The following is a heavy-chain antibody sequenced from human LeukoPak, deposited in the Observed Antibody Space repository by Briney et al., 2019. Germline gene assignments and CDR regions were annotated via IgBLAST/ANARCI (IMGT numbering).Heavy chain of an antibody. J-gene: IGHJ6*02. D-gene: IGHD1-14*01. Sequence: GGSLRLSCAASGFTFSSYSMNWVRQAPGKGLEWVSSISSSSSYIYYADSVKGRFTISRDNAKNSLYLQMNSMRAEDTAVYYCARDGIYYGMDVWGQGTTVTVSS. CDR1: GFTFSSYS. CDR2: ISSSSSYI. V-gene: IGHV3-21*01. CDR3: ARDGIYYGMDV.